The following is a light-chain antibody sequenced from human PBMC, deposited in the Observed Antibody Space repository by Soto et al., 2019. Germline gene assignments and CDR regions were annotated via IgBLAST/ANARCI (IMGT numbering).Light chain of an antibody. Sequence: EIVMTQSPATLSVSQGERATLSCRASESVSSNLAWYQQKPGQAPRLLIYSASARATGIPARFSGSGSGTESTLTISSLQSEDFAVYYCQQYKKWPLTFGGGTKVEIK. CDR1: ESVSSN. J-gene: IGKJ4*01. CDR3: QQYKKWPLT. V-gene: IGKV3-15*01. CDR2: SAS.